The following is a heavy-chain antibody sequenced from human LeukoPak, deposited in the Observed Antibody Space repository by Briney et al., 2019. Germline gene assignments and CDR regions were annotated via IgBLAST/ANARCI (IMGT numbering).Heavy chain of an antibody. V-gene: IGHV4-61*02. CDR3: AREGHVLRYFDFRDAFDI. CDR2: IYTSGST. Sequence: SETLSLTCTVSGGSISSGSYYWSWIRQPAGKGLEWIGRIYTSGSTNYNPSLKSRVTISVDTSKNQFSLKLSSVTAADTAVYYCAREGHVLRYFDFRDAFDIWGQGTMVTVSS. J-gene: IGHJ3*02. D-gene: IGHD3-9*01. CDR1: GGSISSGSYY.